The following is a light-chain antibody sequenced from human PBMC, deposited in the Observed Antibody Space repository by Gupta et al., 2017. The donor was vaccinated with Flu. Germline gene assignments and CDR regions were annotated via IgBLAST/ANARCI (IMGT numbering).Light chain of an antibody. CDR3: CSYARSSSSWAWV. CDR1: SSNVWNYNF. J-gene: IGLJ3*02. CDR2: EDY. Sequence: QSALTQPASVSGSPGQPITISCTAPSSNVWNYNFVSWYQHHPGQAPTLMIYEDYKRPSGVSNRFSGSKSGNTASLTISGLQVEDEADYYCCSYARSSSSWAWVFGGGTKLTVL. V-gene: IGLV2-23*01.